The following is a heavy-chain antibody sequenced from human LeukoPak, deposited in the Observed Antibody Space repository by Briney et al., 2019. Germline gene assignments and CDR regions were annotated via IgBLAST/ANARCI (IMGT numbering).Heavy chain of an antibody. CDR2: IRSDGSNE. D-gene: IGHD1-26*01. CDR1: GFTFSSYG. V-gene: IGHV3-30*02. CDR3: AKVRVGTTTHDAFDI. Sequence: GGSLRLSCAASGFTFSSYGMHWVRQAPGKGLEWVTFIRSDGSNEYYADSVKGRFTISRDNSKNTLYLQMNSLRAEDTAVYYCAKVRVGTTTHDAFDIWGQGTMVTVSS. J-gene: IGHJ3*02.